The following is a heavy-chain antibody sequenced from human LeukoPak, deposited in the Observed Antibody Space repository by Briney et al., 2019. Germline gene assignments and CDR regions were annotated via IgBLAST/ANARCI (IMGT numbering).Heavy chain of an antibody. Sequence: PGGSLRLSCAASGFTFDDYGMSWVRQAPGKGLEWVANIKQDGSEKYYVDSVKGRFTISRDNAKNSLYLQMNSLRAEGTAVYYCARVRVITLGNQFDYWGQGTLVTVSS. V-gene: IGHV3-7*01. CDR2: IKQDGSEK. CDR3: ARVRVITLGNQFDY. CDR1: GFTFDDYG. D-gene: IGHD1-14*01. J-gene: IGHJ4*02.